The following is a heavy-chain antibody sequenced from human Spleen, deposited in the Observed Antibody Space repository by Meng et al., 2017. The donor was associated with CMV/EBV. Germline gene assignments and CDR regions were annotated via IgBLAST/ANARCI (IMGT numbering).Heavy chain of an antibody. CDR3: ARELTGTCYFDF. CDR2: INPSGENT. Sequence: CMASRYTFTPSHMHWVRQTPRQGLAWMGVINPSGENTNYAQKFQSRVSITRDTSTSIVYMELSSLRSEDTAIYYCARELTGTCYFDFWGRGTLVTVSS. J-gene: IGHJ4*02. V-gene: IGHV1-46*01. CDR1: RYTFTPSH. D-gene: IGHD1-14*01.